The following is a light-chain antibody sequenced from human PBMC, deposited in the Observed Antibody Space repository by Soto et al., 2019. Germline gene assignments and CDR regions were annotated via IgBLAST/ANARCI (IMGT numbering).Light chain of an antibody. CDR2: DAS. V-gene: IGKV1-5*01. CDR3: QQYNTYLT. J-gene: IGKJ1*01. CDR1: QSISTW. Sequence: DIQMTQSPSTLSASVGDRVSITCRASQSISTWLAWYQQKPGKAPKLLIYDASSLQSGVPSRFSGSGSGTEFTLTISSLQPDDFAPYYCQQYNTYLTFCQATKVDIK.